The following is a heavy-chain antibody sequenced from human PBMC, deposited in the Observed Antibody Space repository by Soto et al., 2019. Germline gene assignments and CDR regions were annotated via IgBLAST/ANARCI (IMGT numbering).Heavy chain of an antibody. V-gene: IGHV3-21*01. CDR2: ITSGSDYI. D-gene: IGHD3-9*01. CDR1: GFTFSSYT. J-gene: IGHJ4*02. Sequence: SGGSLRLSCAASGFTFSSYTMNWVRQAPGKGLEWVAFITSGSDYIYYADSVKGRFTISRDDANNSLFLQMSSLRAEDTAVYYCTREHVVTIFRRGQRGSFDNWSQGTLVTVSS. CDR3: TREHVVTIFRRGQRGSFDN.